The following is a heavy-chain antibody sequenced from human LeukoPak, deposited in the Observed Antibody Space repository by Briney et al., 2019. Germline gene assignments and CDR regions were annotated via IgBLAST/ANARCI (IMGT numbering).Heavy chain of an antibody. J-gene: IGHJ4*02. V-gene: IGHV4-34*01. CDR2: INHSGST. D-gene: IGHD3-10*01. CDR1: GGSSSVYY. Sequence: PPETLSLTCALYGGSSSVYYWSWIRQPPGKGLGWVGEINHSGSTNYNPTLKSQVTIPVDTSKNQFSLKLSSVTAAETAVYYCARERRNYGYPFDYWGQGTLVTVSS. CDR3: ARERRNYGYPFDY.